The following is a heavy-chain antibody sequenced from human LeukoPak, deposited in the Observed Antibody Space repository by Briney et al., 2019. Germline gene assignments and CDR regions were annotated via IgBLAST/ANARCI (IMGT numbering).Heavy chain of an antibody. CDR2: MNPNSGNT. V-gene: IGHV1-8*01. J-gene: IGHJ3*02. CDR1: GYTFTSYD. CDR3: ARDSRASGAFDI. Sequence: ASVKVSCKASGYTFTSYDINWVRQATGQGLEWMGWMNPNSGNTGYAQKFQGRVTITADESTSTAYMELSSLRSEDTAVYYCARDSRASGAFDIWGQGTMVTVSS.